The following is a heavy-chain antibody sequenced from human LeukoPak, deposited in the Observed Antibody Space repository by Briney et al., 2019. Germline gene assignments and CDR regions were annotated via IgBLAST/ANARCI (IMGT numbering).Heavy chain of an antibody. J-gene: IGHJ4*02. CDR3: ARDNNHTAIDY. V-gene: IGHV3-30-3*01. CDR2: ISYDGSNK. Sequence: GGSLRLSCAASGFTFSSYAMHWVRQAPGKGLEWVAVISYDGSNKYYADSVKGRFTISRDNSKDTLYLQMNSLRAEDTAVYYCARDNNHTAIDYWGQGTLVTVSS. D-gene: IGHD5-18*01. CDR1: GFTFSSYA.